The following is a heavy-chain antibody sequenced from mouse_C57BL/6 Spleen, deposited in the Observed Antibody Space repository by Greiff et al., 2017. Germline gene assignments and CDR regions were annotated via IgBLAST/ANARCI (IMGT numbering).Heavy chain of an antibody. CDR2: IDPSDSYT. Sequence: VQLQQPGAELVMPGASVKLSCKASGYTFTSYWMHWVKQRPGQGLEWIGEIDPSDSYTNYNQKFKGKSTLTVDKSSSTAYMQLSSLTSEDSAVYYWARGGTTVVAHFDYWGQGTTLTVSS. CDR3: ARGGTTVVAHFDY. D-gene: IGHD1-1*01. CDR1: GYTFTSYW. V-gene: IGHV1-69*01. J-gene: IGHJ2*01.